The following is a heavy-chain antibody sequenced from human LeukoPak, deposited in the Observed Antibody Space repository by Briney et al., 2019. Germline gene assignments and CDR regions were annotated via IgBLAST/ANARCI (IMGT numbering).Heavy chain of an antibody. CDR3: TRVNGDFVDADYYYYMDV. V-gene: IGHV3-21*01. J-gene: IGHJ6*03. Sequence: KTGGSLRLSCAASGFTFSSYWMSWVRQAPGKGLEWLSAITSSRGDIYYADSAKGRFTISRDNAKNSLYLQINSLRDEDTAVYYCTRVNGDFVDADYYYYMDVWGKGTTVTVSS. D-gene: IGHD2-21*02. CDR2: ITSSRGDI. CDR1: GFTFSSYW.